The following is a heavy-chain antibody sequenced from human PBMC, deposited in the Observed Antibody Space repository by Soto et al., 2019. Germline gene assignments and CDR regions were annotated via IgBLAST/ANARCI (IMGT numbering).Heavy chain of an antibody. CDR3: ARDELRFLEWLRLYYYYGMGV. V-gene: IGHV3-30-3*01. CDR2: ISYDGSNK. D-gene: IGHD3-3*01. CDR1: GFTFSSYA. J-gene: IGHJ6*02. Sequence: GGSLRLSCAASGFTFSSYAMHWVRQAPGKGLEWVAVISYDGSNKYYADSVKGRFTISRDNSKNTLYLQMNSLRAEDTAVYYCARDELRFLEWLRLYYYYGMGVWGQGTTVTVSS.